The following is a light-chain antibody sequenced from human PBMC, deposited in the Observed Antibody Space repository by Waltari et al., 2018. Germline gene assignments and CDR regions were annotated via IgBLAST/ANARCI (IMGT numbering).Light chain of an antibody. V-gene: IGLV5-45*02. CDR2: YKSDSDK. CDR3: MMWHSSAHVA. Sequence: QAVLTQPSSLSASPGPSASLTCTLRSDLNVVAYRIYWYQQKPGSPPQYRLRYKSDSDKQQGCGVPCRFSGSKDASANAGILLISGLQSEDEADYYCMMWHSSAHVAFGGGTKLTVL. CDR1: SDLNVVAYR. J-gene: IGLJ2*01.